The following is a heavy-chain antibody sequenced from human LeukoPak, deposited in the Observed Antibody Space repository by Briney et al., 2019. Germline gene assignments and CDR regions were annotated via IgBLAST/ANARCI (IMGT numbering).Heavy chain of an antibody. CDR1: GFTFSSYA. CDR3: ATGAVCIGNCYSGQINY. V-gene: IGHV3-23*01. CDR2: ISGSGGNT. Sequence: PGGSLRLSCAASGFTFSSYAMSWVRQAPGKGLEWVSAISGSGGNTYYADSVKGRFTISRDNSKNTLYLQMSSLRAEDTAVYFCATGAVCIGNCYSGQINYWGQGTLVTVSS. J-gene: IGHJ4*02. D-gene: IGHD2-21*02.